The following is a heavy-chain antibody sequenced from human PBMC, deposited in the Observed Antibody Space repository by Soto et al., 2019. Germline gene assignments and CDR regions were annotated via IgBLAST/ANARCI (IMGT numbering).Heavy chain of an antibody. J-gene: IGHJ4*02. V-gene: IGHV3-21*01. CDR1: GFIFSTYS. D-gene: IGHD6-6*01. CDR3: VRAMGSSSSKDDY. CDR2: ISSSSGFI. Sequence: PGGSLRLSCAASGFIFSTYSMNWVRQAPGKGLEWVSSISSSSGFISYADSVKGRFTISRDNVKNSLYLQMNSLRAEDTALYYCVRAMGSSSSKDDYWGQGTLVTVSS.